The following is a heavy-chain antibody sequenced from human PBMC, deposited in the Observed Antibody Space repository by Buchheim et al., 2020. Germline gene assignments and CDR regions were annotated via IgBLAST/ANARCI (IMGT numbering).Heavy chain of an antibody. V-gene: IGHV3-15*01. CDR3: TTLMKSARLSSDY. Sequence: EVQLVESGGDLVKPGESLRLSCAASEFTFTNAWMSWIRQAPGKGLKWVVRIRSSTDGGTTDYAVLVKGRFTISRDDSENTLFLQMNSLKTEDTAVYYCTTLMKSARLSSDYWGQGTL. CDR2: IRSSTDGGTT. CDR1: EFTFTNAW. J-gene: IGHJ4*02. D-gene: IGHD6-6*01.